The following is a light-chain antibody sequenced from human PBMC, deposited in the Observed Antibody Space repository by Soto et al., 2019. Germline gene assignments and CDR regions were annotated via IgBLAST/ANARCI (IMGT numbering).Light chain of an antibody. CDR3: SSYTTSNTQV. CDR1: SYDVGTYNY. Sequence: QCALTQPASVSGSPGQSITISCTGTSYDVGTYNYVSWYQHRPGKAPKLMIYDVSYRPSGVSNRFSGSKSANTASLTISGLQAEDEADYYCSSYTTSNTQVFGGGTKLTAL. J-gene: IGLJ3*02. V-gene: IGLV2-14*01. CDR2: DVS.